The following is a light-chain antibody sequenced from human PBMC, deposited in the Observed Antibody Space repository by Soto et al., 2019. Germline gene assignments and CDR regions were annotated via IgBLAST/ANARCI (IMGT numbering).Light chain of an antibody. CDR1: SSDVGGYNY. CDR2: EVT. CDR3: SSYTTSSTLVV. J-gene: IGLJ2*01. Sequence: QSALTQPPSASGSPGQSVTISCTGSSSDVGGYNYVSCYQQHPGKAPKLIIYEVTKRPSGVPDRFSGSKSDNTASLTISGLQAEDEADYYCSSYTTSSTLVVFGGGTKLTVL. V-gene: IGLV2-8*01.